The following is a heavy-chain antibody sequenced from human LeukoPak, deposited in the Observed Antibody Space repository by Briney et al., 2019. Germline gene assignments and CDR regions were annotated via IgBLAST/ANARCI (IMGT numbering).Heavy chain of an antibody. V-gene: IGHV1-69*13. Sequence: SVTVSCKASGGTFSSYAISWVRQAPGQGLEWMGGIIPIFGTANYAQKFQGRVTITADESTSTAYMELSSLRSEDTAVYYCARDGERHYDFWSGYFWKKDAFDIWGQGTMVTVSS. CDR1: GGTFSSYA. CDR3: ARDGERHYDFWSGYFWKKDAFDI. J-gene: IGHJ3*02. CDR2: IIPIFGTA. D-gene: IGHD3-3*01.